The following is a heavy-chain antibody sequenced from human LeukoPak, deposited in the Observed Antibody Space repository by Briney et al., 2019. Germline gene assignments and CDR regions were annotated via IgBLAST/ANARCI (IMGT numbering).Heavy chain of an antibody. CDR2: IIPIFGTA. V-gene: IGHV1-69*05. CDR3: AKDWTWEYYGSGTFFNY. CDR1: GGTFSSYA. Sequence: ASVKVSCKASGGTFSSYAISWVRQAPGQGLEWMGGIIPIFGTANYAQKFQGRVTITTDESTSTAYMELSSLRSEDTAVYYCAKDWTWEYYGSGTFFNYWGQGTLVTVSS. J-gene: IGHJ4*02. D-gene: IGHD3-10*01.